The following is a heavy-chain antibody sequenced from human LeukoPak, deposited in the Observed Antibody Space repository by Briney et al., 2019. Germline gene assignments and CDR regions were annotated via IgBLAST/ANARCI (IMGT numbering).Heavy chain of an antibody. V-gene: IGHV4-4*02. Sequence: PSGTLSLTCAVSGGSISSSNWWSWVRQPPGKGLEWIGEIYHSGSTNYNPSLKSRVTISVDKSKNQFSLKLSSVTAADTAVYHCARGVPYYYDSSGYYPLDYWGLGTLVTVSS. CDR3: ARGVPYYYDSSGYYPLDY. J-gene: IGHJ4*02. D-gene: IGHD3-22*01. CDR2: IYHSGST. CDR1: GGSISSSNW.